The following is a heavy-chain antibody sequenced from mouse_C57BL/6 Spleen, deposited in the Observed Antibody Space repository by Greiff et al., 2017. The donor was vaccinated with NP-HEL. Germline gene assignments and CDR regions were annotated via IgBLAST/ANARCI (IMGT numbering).Heavy chain of an antibody. CDR3: ARVDYDYDEDY. J-gene: IGHJ2*01. D-gene: IGHD2-4*01. CDR2: IYPGDGDT. Sequence: VQLQQSGAELVKPGASVKISCKASGYAFSSYWMNWVKQRPGKGLEWIGQIYPGDGDTNYNGKFKGKATLTADKSSSTAYMQLSSLTSEDSAVYFCARVDYDYDEDYWGQGTTLTVSS. CDR1: GYAFSSYW. V-gene: IGHV1-80*01.